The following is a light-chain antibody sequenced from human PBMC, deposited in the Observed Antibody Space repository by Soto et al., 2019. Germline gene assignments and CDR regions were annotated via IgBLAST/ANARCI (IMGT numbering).Light chain of an antibody. CDR1: SSDVGSYNL. CDR3: CTYTGHLTLV. V-gene: IGLV2-23*01. Sequence: QSALTQPASVSGYPGQSITISCTGTSSDVGSYNLVSWYQQHPGKVPKLVIYEGSNRPSGISDRFSGSKSGVTASLRISDLQAEDEADYYCCTYTGHLTLVVGGGTKLTVL. CDR2: EGS. J-gene: IGLJ3*02.